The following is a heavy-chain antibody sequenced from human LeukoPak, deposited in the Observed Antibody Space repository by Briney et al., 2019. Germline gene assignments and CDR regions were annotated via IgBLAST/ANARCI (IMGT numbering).Heavy chain of an antibody. Sequence: SVKVSCKASGGTFSGYAISWVRQAPGQGLEWMGGIIPIFGTANYAQKFQGRVTITADESTSTAYMELSSLRSEDTAVYYCARGADYYYGMDVWGKGTTVTVSS. J-gene: IGHJ6*04. CDR3: ARGADYYYGMDV. CDR1: GGTFSGYA. V-gene: IGHV1-69*13. CDR2: IIPIFGTA.